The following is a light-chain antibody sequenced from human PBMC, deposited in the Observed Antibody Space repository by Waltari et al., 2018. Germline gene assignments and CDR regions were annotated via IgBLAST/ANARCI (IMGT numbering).Light chain of an antibody. CDR1: QRVSRT. Sequence: EIVLTQSPGTLSLSPGERATLSCRTSQRVSRTLAWYQQKPGQAPRLLIYGASTRATGIPERLSGGGSGTDFSLTISRLEPEDVAVYYCQHYVSLPATFGQGTKVEIK. J-gene: IGKJ1*01. V-gene: IGKV3-20*01. CDR3: QHYVSLPAT. CDR2: GAS.